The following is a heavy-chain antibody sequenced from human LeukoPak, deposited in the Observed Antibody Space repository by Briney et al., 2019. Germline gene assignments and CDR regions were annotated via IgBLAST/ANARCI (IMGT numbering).Heavy chain of an antibody. V-gene: IGHV3-23*01. CDR2: ISNSGSNT. CDR1: GFTFSSYA. Sequence: GGSLRLSCAASGFTFSSYAMSWVRQAPGKGLEWVSTISNSGSNTYYADSVKGRFTISRDNSKNTLSLQMNSLRAEDTAVYYCAKSYGDYVLTIFGNWGQGTLVTVST. D-gene: IGHD4-17*01. J-gene: IGHJ4*02. CDR3: AKSYGDYVLTIFGN.